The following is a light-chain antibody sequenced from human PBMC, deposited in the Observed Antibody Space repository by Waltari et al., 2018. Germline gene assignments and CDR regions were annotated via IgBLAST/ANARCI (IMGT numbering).Light chain of an antibody. CDR1: SSDVGGYNY. CDR3: CSYAGSYVV. CDR2: DVS. J-gene: IGLJ2*01. V-gene: IGLV2-11*01. Sequence: QSALTQPRSVSGSPGQSVTIYCPGNSSDVGGYNYVHGYQQHPGKALKLMIYDVSKRPSVVPVRFSGSKSGNTASLTISGLQAEDEADYYCCSYAGSYVVFGGGTKLTVL.